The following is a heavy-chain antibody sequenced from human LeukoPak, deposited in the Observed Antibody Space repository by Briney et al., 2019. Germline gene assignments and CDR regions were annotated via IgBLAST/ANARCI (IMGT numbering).Heavy chain of an antibody. J-gene: IGHJ4*02. D-gene: IGHD6-19*01. Sequence: SETLSLTCTVSGSSISRYYWSWLRQPPGKGLEWIGYIYHSGSTNYSPSLKSRVTISLDTSKNQFSLNLSSVTAADTAVYYCARDRYGAVDYWGQGTLVTVSS. CDR3: ARDRYGAVDY. V-gene: IGHV4-59*01. CDR1: GSSISRYY. CDR2: IYHSGST.